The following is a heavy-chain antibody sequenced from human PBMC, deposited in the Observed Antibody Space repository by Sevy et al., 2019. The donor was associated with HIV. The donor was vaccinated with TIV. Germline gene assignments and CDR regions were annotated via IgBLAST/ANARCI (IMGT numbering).Heavy chain of an antibody. CDR2: IYHTGST. D-gene: IGHD2-21*02. V-gene: IGHV4-30-2*01. CDR1: GGSISSGGYS. CDR3: ARGSWTVVTPEDVLDI. Sequence: SETPSLTCAVSGGSISSGGYSWNWIRQPPGKGLEWIGYIYHTGSTYYNPSLKSRVTISVDRSKNQFSLKLNSVTAADTAVYYCARGSWTVVTPEDVLDIWGQGTMVTVSS. J-gene: IGHJ3*02.